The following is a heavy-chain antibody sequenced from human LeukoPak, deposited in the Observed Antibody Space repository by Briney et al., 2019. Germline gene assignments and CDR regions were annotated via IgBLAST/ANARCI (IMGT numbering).Heavy chain of an antibody. J-gene: IGHJ4*02. CDR1: GGSISSYY. CDR3: ARASDFWSGYRDGGRYFDH. V-gene: IGHV4-59*01. CDR2: IYYSGST. Sequence: PSETLSLTCTVSGGSISSYYWSWIRQPPGKGLEWIGYIYYSGSTNYNPSLKSRVTISVDTSKNQFSLQLSPVTAADTAAYYCARASDFWSGYRDGGRYFDHWGQGTLVTVSS. D-gene: IGHD3-3*01.